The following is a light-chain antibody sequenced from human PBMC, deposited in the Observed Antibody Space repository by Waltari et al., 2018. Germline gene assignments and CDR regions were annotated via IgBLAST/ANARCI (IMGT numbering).Light chain of an antibody. CDR1: PGTSNL. CDR3: CSNNEGHTHV. V-gene: IGLV2-23*01. J-gene: IGLJ1*01. CDR2: HSS. Sequence: QSALTQPASVSGSPGQSVTITCTGAPGTSNLVPWYQQLPGTVPKLILYHSSERPSGTSIRFSGSRSGNTASLTISGLQSEDEADYYCCSNNEGHTHVFGTGTRVTVL.